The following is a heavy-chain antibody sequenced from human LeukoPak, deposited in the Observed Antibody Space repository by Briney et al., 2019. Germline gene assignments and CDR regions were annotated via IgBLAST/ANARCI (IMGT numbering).Heavy chain of an antibody. CDR3: AKDLGDLYGPFDY. D-gene: IGHD3-10*01. Sequence: LSLTCTVSGGSISSYYWSWVRQAPGKGLEWVSGISWNSGSIGYADSVKGRFTISRDNAKDSLYLQMNSLRAEDMALYYCAKDLGDLYGPFDYWGQGTLVTVSS. V-gene: IGHV3-9*03. CDR2: ISWNSGSI. J-gene: IGHJ4*02. CDR1: GGSISSYY.